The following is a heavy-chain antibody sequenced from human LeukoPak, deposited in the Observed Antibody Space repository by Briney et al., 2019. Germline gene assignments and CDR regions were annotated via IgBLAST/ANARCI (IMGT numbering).Heavy chain of an antibody. CDR3: ARHPFATPFDY. V-gene: IGHV4-59*08. CDR1: GDSVSVVY. D-gene: IGHD2-15*01. J-gene: IGHJ4*02. CDR2: VYYSGDT. Sequence: KPSETLSLTCTVSGDSVSVVYWSWIRQPPGKGLEWIGYVYYSGDTNYNPSLKSRVTMSLDTSKNQVSLRLSSVTAADTAVYYCARHPFATPFDYWGRGTLLTVSS.